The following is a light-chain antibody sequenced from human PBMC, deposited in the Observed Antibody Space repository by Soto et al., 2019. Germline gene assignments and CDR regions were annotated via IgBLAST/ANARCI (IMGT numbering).Light chain of an antibody. CDR2: KAS. Sequence: DIQMTQSPSTLSASVGDRVTITCRASQSISSWLAWYQQKPGKAPKLLIYKASSLESGVPSGFSGSGSGTEFTLTISSLQPDDFATYYCQHRGTFGQGTKVEIK. CDR3: QHRGT. J-gene: IGKJ1*01. CDR1: QSISSW. V-gene: IGKV1-5*03.